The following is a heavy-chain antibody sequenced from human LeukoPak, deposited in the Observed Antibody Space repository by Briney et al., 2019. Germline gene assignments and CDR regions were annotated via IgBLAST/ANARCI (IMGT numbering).Heavy chain of an antibody. CDR3: ARDHRRIGSP. Sequence: PGGSLRLSCAASGFTFSDYYMSWIRQAPGKGLEWLSYISSSGDNIYYADSVKGRFTISRDNAKNSLYLQLNSLRAEDTAVYYCARDHRRIGSPWGQGTLVTVSS. V-gene: IGHV3-11*01. CDR1: GFTFSDYY. J-gene: IGHJ5*02. CDR2: ISSSGDNI. D-gene: IGHD2-15*01.